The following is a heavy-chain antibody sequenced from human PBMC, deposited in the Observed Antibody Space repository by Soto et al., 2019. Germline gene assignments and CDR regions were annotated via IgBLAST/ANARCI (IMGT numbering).Heavy chain of an antibody. CDR3: SGGGRPGQIDWFDP. V-gene: IGHV4-4*02. Sequence: QVQLQESGPRLVKPSGTLSLTCAVYGGSLSSCNWWSWVRQPPGKGLEWIGEIYRYGSTSYNPPLKSRVTIAVDKSKNQISLKMTSLTAAATAVYFCSGGGRPGQIDWFDPWGQGILVTVSS. CDR1: GGSLSSCNW. D-gene: IGHD2-21*01. CDR2: IYRYGST. J-gene: IGHJ5*02.